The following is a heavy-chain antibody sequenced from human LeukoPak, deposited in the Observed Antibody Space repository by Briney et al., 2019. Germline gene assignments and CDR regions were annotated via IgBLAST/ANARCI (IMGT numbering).Heavy chain of an antibody. CDR2: INHSGGT. Sequence: SETLSLTCAVYGGSFSGYYWSWIRQPPGKGLEWIGEINHSGGTNYNPSLKSRVTISVDTSKNQFSLKLSSVTAADTAVYYCARVGDLYYFDYWGQGTLVTVSS. D-gene: IGHD3-10*01. CDR3: ARVGDLYYFDY. V-gene: IGHV4-34*01. CDR1: GGSFSGYY. J-gene: IGHJ4*02.